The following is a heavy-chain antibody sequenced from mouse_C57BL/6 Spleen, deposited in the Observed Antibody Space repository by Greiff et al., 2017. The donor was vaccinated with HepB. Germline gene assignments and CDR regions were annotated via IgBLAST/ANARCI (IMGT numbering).Heavy chain of an antibody. D-gene: IGHD2-5*01. J-gene: IGHJ4*01. CDR1: GYTFTDYN. CDR3: ARPAYYSNYKDTSYAMDY. Sequence: EVQLQQSGPELVKPGASVKIPCKASGYTFTDYNMDWVKQSHGKSLEWIGDINPNNGGTIYNQKFKGKATLTVDKSSSTAYMELRSLTSEDTAVYYCARPAYYSNYKDTSYAMDYWGQGTSVTVSS. V-gene: IGHV1-18*01. CDR2: INPNNGGT.